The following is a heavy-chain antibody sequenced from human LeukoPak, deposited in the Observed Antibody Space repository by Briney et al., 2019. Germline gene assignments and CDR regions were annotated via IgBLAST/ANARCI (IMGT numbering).Heavy chain of an antibody. V-gene: IGHV1-18*01. J-gene: IGHJ5*02. CDR1: GYTFTSYG. CDR3: AREITMVRGVNTYNWFDP. D-gene: IGHD3-10*01. CDR2: ISAYNGNT. Sequence: ASVKVSCKASGYTFTSYGISWVRQAPGQGLEWMGWISAYNGNTNYAQKLQGRVTMTTDTSTSTAYMELRSLRSDDTAVYYCAREITMVRGVNTYNWFDPWGQGTWSPSPQ.